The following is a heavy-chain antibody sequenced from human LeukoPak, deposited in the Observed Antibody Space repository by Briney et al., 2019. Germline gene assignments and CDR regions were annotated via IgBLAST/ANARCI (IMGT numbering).Heavy chain of an antibody. CDR3: AREGSYYYYYMDV. J-gene: IGHJ6*03. D-gene: IGHD1-26*01. Sequence: GGTLRLSCAASGFTFSSYSMNWVRQAPGKGLEWVSSISSSSSYIYYADSVKGRFTISRDNAKNSLYLQMNSLRAEDTAVYYCAREGSYYYYYMDVWGKGTTVTVSS. CDR2: ISSSSSYI. V-gene: IGHV3-21*01. CDR1: GFTFSSYS.